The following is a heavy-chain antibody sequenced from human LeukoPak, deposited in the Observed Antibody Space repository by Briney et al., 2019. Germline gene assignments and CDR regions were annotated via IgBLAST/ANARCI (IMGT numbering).Heavy chain of an antibody. V-gene: IGHV3-23*01. D-gene: IGHD6-6*01. CDR2: ISGSGGST. Sequence: TGGSLRLSCAASGFTFSSYAMGWVRQAPGKGLEWVSAISGSGGSTYYADSVKGRFTISRDNSKNTLYLQMNSLRAEDTAVYYCAKKRISSSSFGYFDYWGQGTLVTVSS. CDR1: GFTFSSYA. CDR3: AKKRISSSSFGYFDY. J-gene: IGHJ4*02.